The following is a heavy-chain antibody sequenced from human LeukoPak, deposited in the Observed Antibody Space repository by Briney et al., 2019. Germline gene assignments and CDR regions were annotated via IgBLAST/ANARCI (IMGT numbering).Heavy chain of an antibody. CDR2: INWNGGST. CDR1: GFTFDDYG. J-gene: IGHJ6*02. CDR3: ARAMTDNYYYGIDV. Sequence: AGGSLRLSCAASGFTFDDYGMTWVRQAPGKGLEWVSGINWNGGSTVYADSVKGRFTISRDNAKNSLYLQMNSLRAEDTAFYYCARAMTDNYYYGIDVWGQGTTVTVSS. D-gene: IGHD2-21*02. V-gene: IGHV3-20*04.